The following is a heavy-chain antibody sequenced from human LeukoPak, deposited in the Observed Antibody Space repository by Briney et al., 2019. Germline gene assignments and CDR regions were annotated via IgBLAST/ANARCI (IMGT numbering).Heavy chain of an antibody. V-gene: IGHV3-15*01. CDR2: IKSKTDGGTT. CDR3: TTRITIFGVVIIAS. J-gene: IGHJ4*02. D-gene: IGHD3-3*01. Sequence: GGSLRLSCAASGFTFSTYSMSWVRQAPGKGLEWVGRIKSKTDGGTTDYAAPVKGRFTISRDDSKNTLYLQMNSLKTEDTAVYYCTTRITIFGVVIIASWGQGTLVTVSS. CDR1: GFTFSTYS.